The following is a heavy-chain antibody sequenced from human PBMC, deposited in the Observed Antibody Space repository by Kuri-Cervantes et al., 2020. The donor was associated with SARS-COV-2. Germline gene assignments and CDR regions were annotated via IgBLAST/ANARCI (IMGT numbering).Heavy chain of an antibody. V-gene: IGHV4-59*01. Sequence: GSLRLSCTVSGGSISSYYWSWIRQPPGKGLEWIGYIYYSGTTNYNPSLKSRVTISVDTSKNQFSLKLSSVTAADTAVYYCAREPWGYGPGGYWGQGTLVTVSS. CDR1: GGSISSYY. CDR2: IYYSGTT. CDR3: AREPWGYGPGGY. J-gene: IGHJ4*02. D-gene: IGHD5-18*01.